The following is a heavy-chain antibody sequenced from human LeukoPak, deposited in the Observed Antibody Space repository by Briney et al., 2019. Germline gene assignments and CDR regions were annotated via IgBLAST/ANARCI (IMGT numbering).Heavy chain of an antibody. Sequence: GGSLRLSCAASGFNFDDYAMYWVRQVPGKGLEWVALISGDGSRIFYTDSVKGRFTISRDNSKNSLYLQMDSLRTEDPAFYYCAKGGYLISFSGMDVWGQGTTVTVSS. V-gene: IGHV3-43*02. J-gene: IGHJ6*02. CDR2: ISGDGSRI. D-gene: IGHD6-13*01. CDR1: GFNFDDYA. CDR3: AKGGYLISFSGMDV.